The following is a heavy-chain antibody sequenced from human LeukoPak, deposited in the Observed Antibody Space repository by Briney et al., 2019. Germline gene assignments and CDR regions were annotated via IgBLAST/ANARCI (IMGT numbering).Heavy chain of an antibody. CDR2: ISGSGGST. CDR1: GFTFSSYA. D-gene: IGHD3-22*01. V-gene: IGHV3-23*01. J-gene: IGHJ5*02. Sequence: GGSLRLSCAASGFTFSSYAMSWVRQAPGKGQEWVSAISGSGGSTYYADSVKGRFTISRDNSKNTLYLQMNSLRAEDTAVYYCAKDRLGYYDSSGSDWFDPWGQGTLVTVSS. CDR3: AKDRLGYYDSSGSDWFDP.